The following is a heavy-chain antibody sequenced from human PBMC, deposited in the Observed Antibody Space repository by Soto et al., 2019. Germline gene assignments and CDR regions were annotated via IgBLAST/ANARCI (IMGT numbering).Heavy chain of an antibody. CDR1: GGSISSGGYS. CDR3: ARVVVYAMRSSYWFDP. CDR2: IYYSGST. D-gene: IGHD2-8*02. Sequence: SETLSLTCAVSGGSISSGGYSWSWIRQPPGKGLEWIGYIYYSGSTYYNPSLKSRVTISVDTSKNQFSLKLSSVTAADTAVYYCARVVVYAMRSSYWFDPWGQGTLVTVSS. V-gene: IGHV4-30-2*01. J-gene: IGHJ5*02.